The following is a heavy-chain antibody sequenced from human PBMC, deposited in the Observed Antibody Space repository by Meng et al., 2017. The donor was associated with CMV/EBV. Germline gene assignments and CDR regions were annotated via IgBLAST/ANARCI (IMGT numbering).Heavy chain of an antibody. Sequence: GGSLRLSCAASGFTFSSYAMHWVRQAPGKGLEWVSVIYSGGSTYYADSVKGRFTISRDNSKNTLYLQMNSLRAEDTAVYYCARDGPYGDPLHYWGQGTLVTVSS. V-gene: IGHV3-NL1*01. D-gene: IGHD4-17*01. CDR1: GFTFSSYA. J-gene: IGHJ4*02. CDR2: IYSGGST. CDR3: ARDGPYGDPLHY.